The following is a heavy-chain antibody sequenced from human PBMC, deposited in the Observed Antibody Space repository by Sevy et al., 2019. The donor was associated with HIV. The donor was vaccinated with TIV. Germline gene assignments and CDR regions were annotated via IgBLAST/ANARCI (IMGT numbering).Heavy chain of an antibody. J-gene: IGHJ6*03. CDR1: GFTFSSYA. D-gene: IGHD2-2*01. Sequence: GGSLRLSCAASGFTFSSYAMSWVRQAPGKGLEWVSAISGSGGSTYDADSVKGRFTISRDNSKNTLYLQMNSLGAEDTAVYYCAAAAIHYYYMDVWGKGTTVTVSS. CDR2: ISGSGGST. CDR3: AAAAIHYYYMDV. V-gene: IGHV3-23*01.